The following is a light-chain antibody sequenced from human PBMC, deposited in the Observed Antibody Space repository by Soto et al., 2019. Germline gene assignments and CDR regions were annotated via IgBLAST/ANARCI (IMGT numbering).Light chain of an antibody. J-gene: IGKJ5*01. V-gene: IGKV3-15*01. CDR2: GAS. Sequence: EIVMTQSPATLSVSPGERATLACRASQSVSSNLAWYQQKPGQATGLLIYGASTRATGVPDRFSGTGSGTEFTLTISSLKSEDYAVYYCQQYKSWPPITFGQGTRLEIK. CDR1: QSVSSN. CDR3: QQYKSWPPIT.